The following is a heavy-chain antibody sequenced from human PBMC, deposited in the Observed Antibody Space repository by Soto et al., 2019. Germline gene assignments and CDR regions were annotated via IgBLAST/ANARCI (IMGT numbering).Heavy chain of an antibody. V-gene: IGHV3-74*01. Sequence: GGSLRLSCAASGFTFSSYWMHWVRQAPGKGLVWVSRIKGDGSETNYAESVKGRFTISRDNAKNTLYLQLNSPRAEDTAVYYCLRGNSGYGNFDYWGQGSRVTVS. J-gene: IGHJ4*02. CDR2: IKGDGSET. D-gene: IGHD5-12*01. CDR3: LRGNSGYGNFDY. CDR1: GFTFSSYW.